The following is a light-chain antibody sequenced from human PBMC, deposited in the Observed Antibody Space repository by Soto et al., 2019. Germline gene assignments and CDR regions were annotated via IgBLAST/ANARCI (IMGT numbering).Light chain of an antibody. CDR3: SSYAGSNNLGV. CDR1: SSDVGGYNY. J-gene: IGLJ1*01. CDR2: EVS. V-gene: IGLV2-8*01. Sequence: QSVLTQPPSASGSPGQSVTISCTGTSSDVGGYNYVSWYQQHPGKAPKLMIYEVSKRPSKIPDRFSGSKSGNTASLTVSGLQAEDEADYYCSSYAGSNNLGVFGTGTQLTVL.